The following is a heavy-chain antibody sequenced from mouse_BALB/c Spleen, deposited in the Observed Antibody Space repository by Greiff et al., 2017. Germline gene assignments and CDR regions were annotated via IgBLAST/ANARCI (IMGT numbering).Heavy chain of an antibody. D-gene: IGHD3-1*01. J-gene: IGHJ2*01. CDR1: GFTFSSYT. CDR3: TRDWTRYFDY. V-gene: IGHV5-6-4*01. Sequence: EVNVVESGGGLVKPGGSLKLSCAASGFTFSSYTMSWVRQTPEKRLEWVATISSGGSYTYYPDSVKGRFTISRDNAKNTLYLQMSSLKSEDTAMYYCTRDWTRYFDYWGQGTTLTVSS. CDR2: ISSGGSYT.